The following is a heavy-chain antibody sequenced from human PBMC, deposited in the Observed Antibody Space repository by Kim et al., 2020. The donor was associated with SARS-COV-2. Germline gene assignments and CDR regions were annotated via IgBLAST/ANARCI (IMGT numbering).Heavy chain of an antibody. V-gene: IGHV3-11*01. CDR2: INSDGSST. J-gene: IGHJ5*02. CDR3: VREPAS. Sequence: GGSLRLSCAASGFSFSDYYMNWIRQAPGKGLEWVAYINSDGSSTEYADSVNGRFTISRANAKKSLSLQMNLLTPENTAVYYCVREPASCGQGTLVTVSS. CDR1: GFSFSDYY.